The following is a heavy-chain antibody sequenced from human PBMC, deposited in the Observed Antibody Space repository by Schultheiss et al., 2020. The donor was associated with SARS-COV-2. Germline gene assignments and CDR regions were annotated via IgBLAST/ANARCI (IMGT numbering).Heavy chain of an antibody. D-gene: IGHD2-21*01. CDR3: TRNCGGDCYSGMSYYYYYMDV. V-gene: IGHV3-23*01. Sequence: GESLKISCAASGFTFSSYAMSWVRQAPGKGLEWVSAISGSGGSTYYADSVKGRFTISRDNSKNTLYLQMNSLRAEDTAVYYCTRNCGGDCYSGMSYYYYYMDVWGKGTTVTVSS. J-gene: IGHJ6*03. CDR1: GFTFSSYA. CDR2: ISGSGGST.